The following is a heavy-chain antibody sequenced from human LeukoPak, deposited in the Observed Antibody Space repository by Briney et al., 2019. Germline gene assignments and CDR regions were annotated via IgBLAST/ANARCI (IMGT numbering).Heavy chain of an antibody. J-gene: IGHJ4*02. CDR2: IYTSGTT. CDR3: ARANYDGSDY. D-gene: IGHD3-22*01. V-gene: IGHV4-4*07. CDR1: GGSISSYY. Sequence: SETLSLTCTVSGGSISSYYWSWIRQPAGKGLEWIGRIYTSGTTNYNPPLKSRVTMSVDTSKNQFSLKMRSVTAADTAVYYCARANYDGSDYWGQGTMVTVSS.